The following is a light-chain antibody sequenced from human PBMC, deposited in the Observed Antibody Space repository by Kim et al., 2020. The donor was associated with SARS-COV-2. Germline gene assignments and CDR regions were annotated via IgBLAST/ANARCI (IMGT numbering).Light chain of an antibody. CDR1: QSVVHSSGNTY. CDR2: KVS. V-gene: IGKV2-30*02. CDR3: MQGTHWPYT. J-gene: IGKJ2*01. Sequence: DVVLSQSPLSLPVTLGQPASISCRSSQSVVHSSGNTYLNWFQQRPGQSPRRLIYKVSNRDSGVPDRFSGSGSGPDFILKISRVEAEDVAVYYCMQGTHWPYTFGQGTKLEI.